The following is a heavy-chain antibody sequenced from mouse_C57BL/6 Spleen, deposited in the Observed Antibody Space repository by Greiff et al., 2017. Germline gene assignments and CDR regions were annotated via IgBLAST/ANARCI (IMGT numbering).Heavy chain of an antibody. CDR1: GYTFTDYY. Sequence: VQLQQSGPELVKPGASVKISCKASGYTFTDYYMNWVKQSHGKSLEWIGDINPNNGGTSYNQKFKGKATLTVDKSSSTAYMELRSLTSEDSAVYYCARSIYSNYEYFDVWGTGTTVTVSS. V-gene: IGHV1-26*01. CDR2: INPNNGGT. D-gene: IGHD2-5*01. J-gene: IGHJ1*03. CDR3: ARSIYSNYEYFDV.